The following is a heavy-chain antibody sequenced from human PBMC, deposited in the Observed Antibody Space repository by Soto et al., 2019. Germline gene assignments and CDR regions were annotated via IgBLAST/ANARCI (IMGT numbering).Heavy chain of an antibody. D-gene: IGHD3-22*01. CDR3: AKSVRHYDSSGYYYVGYYYYGMDV. Sequence: QVQLVESGGGVVQPGRSLRLSCAASGFTFSSYGMHWVRQAPGKGPEWVAVISYDGSNKYYADSVKGRFTISRDNSKNTLYLQMNSLRAEDTAVYYCAKSVRHYDSSGYYYVGYYYYGMDVWGQGTTVTVSS. CDR1: GFTFSSYG. CDR2: ISYDGSNK. V-gene: IGHV3-30*18. J-gene: IGHJ6*02.